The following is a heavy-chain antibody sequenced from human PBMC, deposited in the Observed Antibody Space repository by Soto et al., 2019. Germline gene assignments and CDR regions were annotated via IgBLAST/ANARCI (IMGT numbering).Heavy chain of an antibody. CDR1: GFTFSSYW. D-gene: IGHD3-10*01. Sequence: EVQLVESGGGLVQPGGSLRLSCAASGFTFSSYWMSWVRQAPGKGLEWVANIKQDGSEKYYVDSVKGRFTISRDNAKNSLYLQMNSLRAEDTAVYYCARAVLLYLSGAFDICGHGTMVADSS. CDR3: ARAVLLYLSGAFDI. CDR2: IKQDGSEK. J-gene: IGHJ3*02. V-gene: IGHV3-7*03.